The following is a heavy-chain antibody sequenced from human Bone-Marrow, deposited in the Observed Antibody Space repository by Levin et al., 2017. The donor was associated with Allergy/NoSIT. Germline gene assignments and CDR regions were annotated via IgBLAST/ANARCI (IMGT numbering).Heavy chain of an antibody. CDR3: ASSSWQLASPNSFDY. CDR2: IYYSGST. Sequence: SETLSLTCTVSGGSISSYYWSWIRQPPGKGLEWIGYIYYSGSTNYNPSLKSRVTISVDTSKNQFSLKLSSVTAADTAVYYCASSSWQLASPNSFDYWGQGTLVTVSS. V-gene: IGHV4-59*01. CDR1: GGSISSYY. D-gene: IGHD6-13*01. J-gene: IGHJ4*02.